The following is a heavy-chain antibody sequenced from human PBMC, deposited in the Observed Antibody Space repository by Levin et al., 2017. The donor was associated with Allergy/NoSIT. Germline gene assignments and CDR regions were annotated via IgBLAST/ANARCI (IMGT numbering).Heavy chain of an antibody. Sequence: ASVKVSCKASGYTFNGYYLNWVRQAPGQGLEWMGWINPNSGGTNYAQKFQGRVTMTRDTSTSTAYMELSSLIFDDTAVYYCARDRKHLYFGELMLNPFDYWGQGTLVTVSS. CDR1: GYTFNGYY. CDR2: INPNSGGT. V-gene: IGHV1-2*02. CDR3: ARDRKHLYFGELMLNPFDY. D-gene: IGHD3-10*01. J-gene: IGHJ4*02.